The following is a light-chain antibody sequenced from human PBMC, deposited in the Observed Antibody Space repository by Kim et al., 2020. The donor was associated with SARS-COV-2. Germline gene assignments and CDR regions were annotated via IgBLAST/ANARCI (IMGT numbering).Light chain of an antibody. CDR3: AAWDDSLSGWL. V-gene: IGLV1-47*01. Sequence: GQRVNISCSGTISNIGSNYVYWYQQLPGAAPKLLIYKNNQRPSGVPDRFSGSRSGTSASLAISGLRSEDEADYYCAAWDDSLSGWLFGGGTQLTVL. CDR2: KNN. J-gene: IGLJ3*02. CDR1: ISNIGSNY.